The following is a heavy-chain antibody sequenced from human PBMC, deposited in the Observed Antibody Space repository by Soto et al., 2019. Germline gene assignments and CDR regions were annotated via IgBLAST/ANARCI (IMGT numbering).Heavy chain of an antibody. V-gene: IGHV3-7*01. D-gene: IGHD6-6*01. Sequence: SGGSLRLSCAASGFPFTNYWMSWVRQAPGKGLEWVANIKQDGSVKYYVDSVKGRFTISRDNAKDSLYLQVSILRAEDTAVYYCARIGYSSSSFDYWGQGTLVTVSS. CDR3: ARIGYSSSSFDY. CDR1: GFPFTNYW. CDR2: IKQDGSVK. J-gene: IGHJ4*02.